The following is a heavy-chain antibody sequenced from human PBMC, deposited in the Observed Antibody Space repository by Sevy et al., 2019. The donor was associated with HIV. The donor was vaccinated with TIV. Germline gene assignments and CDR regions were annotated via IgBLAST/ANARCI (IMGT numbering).Heavy chain of an antibody. Sequence: SETLSLTCTVSGGSISSSSYYWGWIRQPPGKGLEWIGSIYYSGSTYYNPSLKSRVTISVDTSKNQFSLKLRSVTAAYTALYYCARPYKYYYDSSGDFDAFDIWGQGTMVTVSS. CDR2: IYYSGST. V-gene: IGHV4-39*01. D-gene: IGHD3-22*01. J-gene: IGHJ3*02. CDR3: ARPYKYYYDSSGDFDAFDI. CDR1: GGSISSSSYY.